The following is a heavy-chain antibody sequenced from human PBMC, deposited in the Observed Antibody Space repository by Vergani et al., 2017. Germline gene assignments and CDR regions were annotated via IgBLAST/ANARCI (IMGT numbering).Heavy chain of an antibody. Sequence: QVQLQESGPGLVKPSETLSLTCTVSGGSISSYYWSWIRQPPGKGLEWIGYIYYSGSTNYNPSLKSRVTISVDTSKNQFSLKLSSVTAADTAVYYWARGELWSHFDYWGQGTLVTGSS. CDR2: IYYSGST. V-gene: IGHV4-59*01. D-gene: IGHD3-3*01. J-gene: IGHJ4*02. CDR1: GGSISSYY. CDR3: ARGELWSHFDY.